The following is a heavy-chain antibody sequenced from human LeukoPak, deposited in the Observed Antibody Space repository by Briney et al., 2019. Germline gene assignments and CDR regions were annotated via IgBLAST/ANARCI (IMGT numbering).Heavy chain of an antibody. D-gene: IGHD3-10*01. V-gene: IGHV4-34*01. CDR2: INHSGST. Sequence: SETLSLTCAVYGGSFSGYYWSWIRQPPGKGLEWIGEINHSGSTNYNPSLKSRVTISVDTSKNQFSLKLSSVTAADTAVYYCASRTMVRGVIFDYWGQGTLVTVSS. J-gene: IGHJ4*02. CDR1: GGSFSGYY. CDR3: ASRTMVRGVIFDY.